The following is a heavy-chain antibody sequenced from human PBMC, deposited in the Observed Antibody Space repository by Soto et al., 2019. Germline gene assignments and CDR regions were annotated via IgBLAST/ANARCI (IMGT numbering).Heavy chain of an antibody. J-gene: IGHJ4*01. Sequence: QVQLQESGPGLVQPSQTLSLTCTVSGGSISSGGYYWSWIRQHPGTGLGWIGHISYSGSTYYNTSLKRRVTLSVDTSRNPLSLIVLSVPAAATAVYYCARGVLHWGQGTLVTVSS. CDR2: ISYSGST. CDR3: ARGVLH. CDR1: GGSISSGGYY. V-gene: IGHV4-31*03.